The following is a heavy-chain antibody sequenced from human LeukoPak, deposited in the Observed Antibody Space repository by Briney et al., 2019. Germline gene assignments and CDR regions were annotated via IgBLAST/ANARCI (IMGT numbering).Heavy chain of an antibody. Sequence: PSETLSLTCTVSGTSISSYYWSWIRQPAGKGVEWIGRIYISGTTNYNPSLESRVTMSLDTSKNQCSLKLTSVTAADTAVYYCARGSGWLDFWGRGTLITVSS. CDR3: ARGSGWLDF. V-gene: IGHV4-4*07. CDR1: GTSISSYY. CDR2: IYISGTT. D-gene: IGHD6-19*01. J-gene: IGHJ4*02.